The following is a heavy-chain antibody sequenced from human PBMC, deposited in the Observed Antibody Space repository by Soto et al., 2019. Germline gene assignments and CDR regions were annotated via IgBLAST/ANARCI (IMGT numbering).Heavy chain of an antibody. CDR1: GFTVSINY. D-gene: IGHD4-17*01. V-gene: IGHV3-53*01. CDR2: IYSGGST. J-gene: IGHJ4*02. CDR3: ARDLIRHDYGDLKTDY. Sequence: GGSLRLSCAASGFTVSINYMSWVRQAPGKGLEWVSVIYSGGSTYYADSVKGRFTISRDNSKNTLYLQMNSLRAEDTAVYYCARDLIRHDYGDLKTDYWGQGTLVTVS.